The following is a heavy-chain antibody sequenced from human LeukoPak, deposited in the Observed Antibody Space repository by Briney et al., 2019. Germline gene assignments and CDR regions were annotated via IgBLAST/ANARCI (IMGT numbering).Heavy chain of an antibody. J-gene: IGHJ4*02. CDR3: ARVWQDYSGVDY. CDR1: GFTFSAYH. V-gene: IGHV3-48*02. Sequence: GGSLRLSCAASGFTFSAYHINWVRQAPGKGLEWISYISTTGTTIHYADSVKGRFAISRDNAKSSLYLQMNSLRDEDTAVYYCARVWQDYSGVDYWGQGTLITVSS. CDR2: ISTTGTTI. D-gene: IGHD2-21*01.